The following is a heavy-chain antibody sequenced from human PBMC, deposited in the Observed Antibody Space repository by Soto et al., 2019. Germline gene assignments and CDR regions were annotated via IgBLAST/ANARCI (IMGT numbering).Heavy chain of an antibody. Sequence: GGSLRLSCAASGFTFSSYSMNWVRQAPGKGLEWVSSISSSSSYIYYADSVKGRFTISRDNAKNSLYLQMNSLRAEDTAVYYCARDREGSSLYSSGWDSYYYYGMAVWRQGTTVTVSS. CDR3: ARDREGSSLYSSGWDSYYYYGMAV. CDR2: ISSSSSYI. D-gene: IGHD6-19*01. CDR1: GFTFSSYS. V-gene: IGHV3-21*01. J-gene: IGHJ6*02.